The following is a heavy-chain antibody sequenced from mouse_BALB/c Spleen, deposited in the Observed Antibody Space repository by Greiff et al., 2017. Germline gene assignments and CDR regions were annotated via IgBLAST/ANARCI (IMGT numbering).Heavy chain of an antibody. Sequence: VQLQQSGAELVRPGALVKLSCKASGFNIKDYYMHWVKQRPEQGLEWIGWIDPENGNTIYDPKFQGKASITADTSSNTAYLRLSSLTSEVTAVYYCALGYVRAWFAYWGQGTLVTVSA. V-gene: IGHV14-1*02. J-gene: IGHJ3*01. D-gene: IGHD1-2*01. CDR1: GFNIKDYY. CDR3: ALGYVRAWFAY. CDR2: IDPENGNT.